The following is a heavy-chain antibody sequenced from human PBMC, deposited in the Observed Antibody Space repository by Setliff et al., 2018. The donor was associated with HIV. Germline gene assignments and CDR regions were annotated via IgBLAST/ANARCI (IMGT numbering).Heavy chain of an antibody. CDR2: ITHDGSSK. J-gene: IGHJ4*02. Sequence: GSLRLSCAASGFTFSSYTMHWVRQAPGKGLERVAVITHDGSSKYYADSVKGRFTISRDNSKNTLYLQMNSPRADDTAAYYCTRGALYGLFEFWGPGTLVTVSS. V-gene: IGHV3-30*01. D-gene: IGHD3-10*01. CDR1: GFTFSSYT. CDR3: TRGALYGLFEF.